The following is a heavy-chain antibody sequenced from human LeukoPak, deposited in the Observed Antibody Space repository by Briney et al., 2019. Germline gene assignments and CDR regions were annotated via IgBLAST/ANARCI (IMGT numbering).Heavy chain of an antibody. J-gene: IGHJ6*03. V-gene: IGHV4-59*01. CDR3: ARVLLYSQWLSYPDYYYYMDV. CDR2: IYYSGST. Sequence: PSETLSLTCTVSGGSISSYYWSWIRQPPGKGLEWIGYIYYSGSTNYNPSLKSRVTISVDTSKNQFSLKLSSVTAADTAVYYCARVLLYSQWLSYPDYYYYMDVWGKGTTVTVSS. D-gene: IGHD3-3*01. CDR1: GGSISSYY.